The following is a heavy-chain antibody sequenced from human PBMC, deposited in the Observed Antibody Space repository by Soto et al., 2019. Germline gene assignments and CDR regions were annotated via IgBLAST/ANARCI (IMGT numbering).Heavy chain of an antibody. CDR1: GFSLTSGVVG. CDR2: IYWNDEQ. D-gene: IGHD6-13*01. Sequence: QITLKESGPTLVKPTQTLTLTCTFSGFSLTSGVVGVGWIRQPPGEALEWLALIYWNDEQYYNPSLRNRLTITRDTSKNQVVITMTNRDHVDTATYYCAHRLPGPSGYDVWGQGTTVTVSS. V-gene: IGHV2-5*01. J-gene: IGHJ6*02. CDR3: AHRLPGPSGYDV.